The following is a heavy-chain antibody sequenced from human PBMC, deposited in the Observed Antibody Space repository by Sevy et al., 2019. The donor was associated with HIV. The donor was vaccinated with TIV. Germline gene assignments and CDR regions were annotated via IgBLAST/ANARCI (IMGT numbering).Heavy chain of an antibody. CDR1: GFTFSSYS. Sequence: RGSLRLSCAASGFTFSSYSMNWVRQAPGKGLEWVSSISSSSSYIYYADSVKGRFTISRDNAKNSLYLQMNSLRAEDTAVYYCAREWGGQYYYDSSGYYEWWGQGTLVTVSS. J-gene: IGHJ4*02. V-gene: IGHV3-21*01. CDR2: ISSSSSYI. CDR3: AREWGGQYYYDSSGYYEW. D-gene: IGHD3-22*01.